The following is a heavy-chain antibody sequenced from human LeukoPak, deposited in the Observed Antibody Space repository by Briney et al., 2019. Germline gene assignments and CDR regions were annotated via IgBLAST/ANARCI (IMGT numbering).Heavy chain of an antibody. CDR1: GFTVSSNS. D-gene: IGHD2-21*01. CDR2: IYSGTI. V-gene: IGHV3-53*01. J-gene: IGHJ3*02. CDR3: ARPRGEFEEAFDI. Sequence: PGGSLRLSCTVSGFTVSSNSMSWVRQAPGKGLEWVSFIYSGTIHYSDSVKGRFTISRDNSKNTLHLQMNSLRAEDTAVYYCARPRGEFEEAFDIWGQGAMVTVSS.